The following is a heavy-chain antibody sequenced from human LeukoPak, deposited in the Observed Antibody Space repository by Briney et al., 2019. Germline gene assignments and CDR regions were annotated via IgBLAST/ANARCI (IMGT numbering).Heavy chain of an antibody. Sequence: PSETLSLTCTVSGVSISSYYWSWIRQPPGKGLEWIGYIYYSGSTNYNPSLKSRVTISVDTSKNQFSLKLSSVTAADTAVYYCARASTHYYDSSGYYPPFEYWGQGTLVTVSS. CDR3: ARASTHYYDSSGYYPPFEY. CDR1: GVSISSYY. CDR2: IYYSGST. V-gene: IGHV4-59*01. J-gene: IGHJ4*02. D-gene: IGHD3-22*01.